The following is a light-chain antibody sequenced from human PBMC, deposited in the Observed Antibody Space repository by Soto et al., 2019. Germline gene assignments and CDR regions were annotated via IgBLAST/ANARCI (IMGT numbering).Light chain of an antibody. J-gene: IGKJ2*01. CDR3: HQYGSSPPYA. V-gene: IGKV3-20*01. CDR2: GAS. CDR1: QSVSSRY. Sequence: EILLTQSPGTLSLSPGERATLSCRASQSVSSRYLAWYQQKPGQAPRLLIYGASNRATGIPDRFSGSGSGTDFILTISRLESEGFAVYFCHQYGSSPPYAFGQGTKLEI.